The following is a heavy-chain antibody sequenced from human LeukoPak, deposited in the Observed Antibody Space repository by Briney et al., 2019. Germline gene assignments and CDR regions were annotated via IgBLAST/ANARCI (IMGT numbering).Heavy chain of an antibody. CDR1: GGSFSSGGYY. V-gene: IGHV4-31*03. CDR2: IYYSGST. D-gene: IGHD3-10*01. Sequence: SETLSLTCTVSGGSFSSGGYYWSWIRQHPGKGLEWIGYIYYSGSTYYNPSLKSRVTISVDTSKNQFSLKLSSVTAADTAVYYCASALYGAMVRGRYYYYYGMDVWGKGTTVTVSS. CDR3: ASALYGAMVRGRYYYYYGMDV. J-gene: IGHJ6*04.